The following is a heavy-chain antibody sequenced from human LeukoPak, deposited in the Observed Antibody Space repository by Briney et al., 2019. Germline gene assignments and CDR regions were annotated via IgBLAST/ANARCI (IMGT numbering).Heavy chain of an antibody. D-gene: IGHD6-13*01. CDR3: GQTIAAAGTGY. V-gene: IGHV3-11*04. CDR1: GFTFSDYY. CDR2: ISSSGSTI. J-gene: IGHJ4*02. Sequence: GGSLRLSCAASGFTFSDYYMSWLRQAPGKGLEGVSYISSSGSTIYYADSVKGRFTISRDNAKNSLYLQMNSLRAEDTAVYYCGQTIAAAGTGYWGQGTLVTVSS.